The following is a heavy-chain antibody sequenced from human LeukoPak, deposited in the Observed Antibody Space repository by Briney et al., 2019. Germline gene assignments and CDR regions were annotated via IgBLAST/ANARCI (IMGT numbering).Heavy chain of an antibody. D-gene: IGHD2-2*02. CDR1: GFTFSNYC. CDR3: VRYTRRYPFDY. J-gene: IGHJ4*02. V-gene: IGHV3-7*04. Sequence: PGGSLRLSCAPSGFTFSNYCISWVRQAPGKGLEWVANIKEDESEKYYVDSVRGRFTIARDNAKNSLSLQMNSLRAEDTAVYYCVRYTRRYPFDYWGQGTLVTVSS. CDR2: IKEDESEK.